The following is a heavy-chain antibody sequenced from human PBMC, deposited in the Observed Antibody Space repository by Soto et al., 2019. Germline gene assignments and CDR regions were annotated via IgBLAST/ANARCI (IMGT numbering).Heavy chain of an antibody. CDR2: VYRTGST. D-gene: IGHD6-13*01. Sequence: QVQLQESGTGLVKPSGTLSLTCAVSGGSISTSNWWSWVRQPPGKGLEWIGEVYRTGSTNYNPFLESRLTISVDKSKNQFSLKLPSVPAADTAVYYCARARATIAAAAIFDCWGQGTLVTVSS. CDR3: ARARATIAAAAIFDC. CDR1: GGSISTSNW. V-gene: IGHV4-4*02. J-gene: IGHJ4*02.